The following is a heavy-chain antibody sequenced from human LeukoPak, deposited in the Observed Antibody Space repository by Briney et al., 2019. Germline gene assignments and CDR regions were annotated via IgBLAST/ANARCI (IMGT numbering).Heavy chain of an antibody. Sequence: PSQTLSLTCAISGDSVSSNSAAWNWIRQSPSRGLEWLGRTYYRSKWLSDYAVSVKSRITIDADTSKNQFSLQLNSVTPEDTAVYYCARKGTVTTPFDYWGQGTLVTVSS. J-gene: IGHJ4*02. V-gene: IGHV6-1*01. CDR1: GDSVSSNSAA. D-gene: IGHD4-11*01. CDR3: ARKGTVTTPFDY. CDR2: TYYRSKWLS.